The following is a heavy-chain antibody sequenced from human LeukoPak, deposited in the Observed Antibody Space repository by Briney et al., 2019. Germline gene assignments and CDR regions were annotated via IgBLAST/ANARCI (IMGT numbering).Heavy chain of an antibody. J-gene: IGHJ1*01. CDR3: ATSIVGLTYDEHFQH. Sequence: ASVKVSCKASGYTFTSYGISWVRQAPGQGLEWMGWISAYNGNTNYAQKLQGRVTMTTDTSTNTAYMELRSLRSDDTAVYYCATSIVGLTYDEHFQHWGQGTLVTVSS. CDR1: GYTFTSYG. D-gene: IGHD1-26*01. CDR2: ISAYNGNT. V-gene: IGHV1-18*01.